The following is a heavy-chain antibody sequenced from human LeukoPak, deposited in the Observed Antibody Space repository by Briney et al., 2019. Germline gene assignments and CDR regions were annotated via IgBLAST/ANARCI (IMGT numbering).Heavy chain of an antibody. CDR1: GFTFSSYS. Sequence: TGGSLRLSCAASGFTFSSYSMNWVRQAPGKGLEWVSSISSSSSYIYYADSVKGRFTISRDNAKNSLYLQMNSLRAEDTAVYYCARHRFYYYYMDVWGKGTTVTVSS. CDR3: ARHRFYYYYMDV. CDR2: ISSSSSYI. D-gene: IGHD3-16*02. V-gene: IGHV3-21*01. J-gene: IGHJ6*03.